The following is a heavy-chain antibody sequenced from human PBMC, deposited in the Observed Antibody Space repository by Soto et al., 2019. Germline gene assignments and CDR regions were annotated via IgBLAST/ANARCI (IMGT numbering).Heavy chain of an antibody. V-gene: IGHV3-23*01. J-gene: IGHJ3*02. D-gene: IGHD6-19*01. CDR1: GFTFSSYA. CDR2: ISGSGGST. Sequence: EVPLLESGGGLVQPGGSLRLSCAASGFTFSSYAMSWVRQAPGKGLEWVSAISGSGGSTYYADSVKGRFTISRDNSKNTLYLQMNSLRAEDTAVYYCAKDQWGRAAVAGSDAFDIWGQGTMVTVSS. CDR3: AKDQWGRAAVAGSDAFDI.